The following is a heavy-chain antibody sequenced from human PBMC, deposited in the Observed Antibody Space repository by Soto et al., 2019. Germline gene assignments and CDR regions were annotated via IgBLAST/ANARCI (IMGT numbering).Heavy chain of an antibody. V-gene: IGHV4-34*01. CDR3: ASWYYYYGMDV. J-gene: IGHJ6*02. CDR1: GGSFSGYY. CDR2: INHSGST. Sequence: SETLSLSCAVYGGSFSGYYWSWIRQPPGKGLEWIGEINHSGSTNYNPSLKSRVTISVDTSKNQFSLKLSSVTAADTAVYYCASWYYYYGMDVWGQGTTVTVSS.